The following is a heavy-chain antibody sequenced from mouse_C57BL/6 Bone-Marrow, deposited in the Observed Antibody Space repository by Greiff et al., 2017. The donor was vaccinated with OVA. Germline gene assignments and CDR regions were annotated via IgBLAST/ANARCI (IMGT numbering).Heavy chain of an antibody. V-gene: IGHV1-55*01. CDR1: GYTFTSYW. CDR2: IYPGSGST. Sequence: QVQLQQPGAELVKPGASVKMSCKASGYTFTSYWITWVKQRPGQGLEWIGDIYPGSGSTNYNEKFKSKATLTVDKSSSTAYMQLSSLTSEDSAVYYCARCGYYAMDYWGQGTSVTVSS. CDR3: ARCGYYAMDY. J-gene: IGHJ4*01.